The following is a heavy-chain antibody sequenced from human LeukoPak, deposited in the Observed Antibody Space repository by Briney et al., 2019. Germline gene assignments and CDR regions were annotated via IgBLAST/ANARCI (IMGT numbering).Heavy chain of an antibody. J-gene: IGHJ4*02. CDR2: IPFDGSHK. CDR3: SKDYGPWGVGATPHF. V-gene: IGHV3-30*02. CDR1: GFSLSDYG. D-gene: IGHD1-26*01. Sequence: PGGSLRLSCVMSGFSLSDYGIHWVRQAPGGGLHWVAFIPFDGSHKYYADSVEGRFTISRDTSRNTLYLQMNSLTVEDTAVYFCSKDYGPWGVGATPHFWGQGTLVTVSS.